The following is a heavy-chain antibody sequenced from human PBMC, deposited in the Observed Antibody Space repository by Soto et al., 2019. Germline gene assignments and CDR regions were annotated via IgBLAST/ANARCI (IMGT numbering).Heavy chain of an antibody. CDR2: IFYSGST. Sequence: SETLSLTCAVSGGSISSYYWSWIRQPPGKGLEWIGYIFYSGSTNYNPSLKSRVTISVDTSKNQFSLKLSSVTAADTAVYYCARDHDYGDYSYFDYWGQGIMVTVSS. D-gene: IGHD4-17*01. J-gene: IGHJ4*02. CDR3: ARDHDYGDYSYFDY. V-gene: IGHV4-59*01. CDR1: GGSISSYY.